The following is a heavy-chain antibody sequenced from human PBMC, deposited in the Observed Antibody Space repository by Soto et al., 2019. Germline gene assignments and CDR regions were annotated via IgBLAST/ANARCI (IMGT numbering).Heavy chain of an antibody. Sequence: QVQLVQSGAEVKKPGASVKVSCKASGYTFTSYGISWVRQAPGQGLEWMGWISAYNGNTNYAQKLPGRVTMTTDTTRSTASMELRSLQSDDTAVYYCARASNGLLWFWQLLSAYCYYGMDVWGQGTTVTVSS. J-gene: IGHJ6*02. CDR2: ISAYNGNT. V-gene: IGHV1-18*01. D-gene: IGHD3-10*01. CDR1: GYTFTSYG. CDR3: ARASNGLLWFWQLLSAYCYYGMDV.